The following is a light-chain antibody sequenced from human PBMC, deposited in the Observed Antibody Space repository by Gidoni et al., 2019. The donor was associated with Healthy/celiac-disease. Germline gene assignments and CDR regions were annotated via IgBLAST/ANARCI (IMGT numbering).Light chain of an antibody. CDR1: QDISNS. CDR3: QHYDNLPPFT. Sequence: IQMTQSPSSLSASVGDRVTITCQASQDISNSLNWYQQKPGKAPKLLIYDASNLETGVPSRFSGSGSGTDFTFTISNLQPEDIATYYCQHYDNLPPFTFGPGTKVDIK. J-gene: IGKJ3*01. V-gene: IGKV1-33*01. CDR2: DAS.